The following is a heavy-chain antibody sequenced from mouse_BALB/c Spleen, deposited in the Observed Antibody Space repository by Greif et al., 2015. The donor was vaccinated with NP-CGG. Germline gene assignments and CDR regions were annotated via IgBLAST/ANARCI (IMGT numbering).Heavy chain of an antibody. Sequence: QVQLQQSGAELAKPGASVKMSRKASGYTFTSYWMHWVKQRPGQGLEWIGYINPSTGYTEYNQKFKDKATLTADKSSSTAYMQLSSLTSEDSAVYYCARRGDYDGFDYWGQGTTLTVSS. D-gene: IGHD2-4*01. CDR3: ARRGDYDGFDY. CDR2: INPSTGYT. CDR1: GYTFTSYW. J-gene: IGHJ2*01. V-gene: IGHV1-7*01.